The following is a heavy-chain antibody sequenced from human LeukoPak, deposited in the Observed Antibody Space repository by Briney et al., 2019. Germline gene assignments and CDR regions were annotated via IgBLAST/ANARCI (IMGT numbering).Heavy chain of an antibody. CDR1: GYTFSGYY. V-gene: IGHV1-2*02. Sequence: ASVKVSCKASGYTFSGYYIHWVRQAPGQGLEWMGYINPNSGGTKYKQNFQGRVAMTSDTSISTAYMELSRLSSDDSAVYYCAVAVTLGADALDVWGQGTLVTVSS. CDR3: AVAVTLGADALDV. J-gene: IGHJ3*01. D-gene: IGHD2-21*02. CDR2: INPNSGGT.